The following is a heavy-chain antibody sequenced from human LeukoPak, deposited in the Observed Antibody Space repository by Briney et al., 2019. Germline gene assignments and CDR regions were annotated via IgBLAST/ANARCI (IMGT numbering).Heavy chain of an antibody. J-gene: IGHJ4*02. Sequence: ASVTVSCKASGYTFSSYDFSWVRQAPGQGLEWMGWISISYGNTNYAQHLQGRVSMTTDTSTSTAYMELRSLRSDDTAVYYCARGIYYFDYWGQGTLVTVSS. CDR3: ARGIYYFDY. D-gene: IGHD3-10*01. CDR1: GYTFSSYD. CDR2: ISISYGNT. V-gene: IGHV1-18*01.